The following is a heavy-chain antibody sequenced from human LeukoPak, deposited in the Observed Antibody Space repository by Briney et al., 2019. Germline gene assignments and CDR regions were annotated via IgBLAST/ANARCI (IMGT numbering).Heavy chain of an antibody. CDR2: IKSKTDGGTS. D-gene: IGHD6-13*01. CDR3: TTAVVAAAGTPD. J-gene: IGHJ4*02. CDR1: GFSFSDAW. Sequence: GGSLRLSCAASGFSFSDAWMSWVRQAPGKGLEWVGHIKSKTDGGTSDYVAPVKGRFSFSRDDSKNTLYLQMNSLKTEDTAVYYCTTAVVAAAGTPDWGQGTLVTVSS. V-gene: IGHV3-15*01.